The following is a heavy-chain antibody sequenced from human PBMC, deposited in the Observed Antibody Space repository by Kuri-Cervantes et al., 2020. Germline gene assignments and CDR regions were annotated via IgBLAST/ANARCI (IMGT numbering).Heavy chain of an antibody. CDR3: TIVVVPAANWFDP. CDR1: GFTFSNAW. CDR2: IKSKTDGGTT. J-gene: IGHJ5*02. V-gene: IGHV3-15*01. D-gene: IGHD2-2*01. Sequence: GESLKSSCAASGFTFSNAWMSWVRQAPGKGLEWVGRIKSKTDGGTTDYAAPVKGRFTISRDDSKNTLYLQMNSLKTEDTAVYYCTIVVVPAANWFDPWGQGALVTVSS.